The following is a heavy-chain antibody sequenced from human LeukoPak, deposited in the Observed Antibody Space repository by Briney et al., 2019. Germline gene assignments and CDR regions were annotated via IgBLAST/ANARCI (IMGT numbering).Heavy chain of an antibody. CDR2: VRSKDNGYAT. CDR3: SRTSDAAWYFDL. CDR1: GFTFSGSA. J-gene: IGHJ2*01. D-gene: IGHD3-10*01. V-gene: IGHV3-73*01. Sequence: GGSLRLSCAASGFTFSGSAMHWVRQASGKGLEWVARVRSKDNGYATSYSASVRGRFTISRDDSKNMAYLQMGSLKTEDTAVYFCSRTSDAAWYFDLWGRGTLVTVSS.